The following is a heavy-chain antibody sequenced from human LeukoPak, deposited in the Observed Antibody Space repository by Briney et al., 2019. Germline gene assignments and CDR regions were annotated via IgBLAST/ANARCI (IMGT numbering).Heavy chain of an antibody. Sequence: GGSLRLSCAASGFTFSSYWMTWVRQAPGKGLEWVATIKQDGRETYYVDSVKGRFTISRDNAKNSLYLQMNSLRAEDTAVYYCAILGHSGSFLGYWGQGSLVTDSS. V-gene: IGHV3-7*01. CDR2: IKQDGRET. CDR1: GFTFSSYW. D-gene: IGHD3-10*01. J-gene: IGHJ4*02. CDR3: AILGHSGSFLGY.